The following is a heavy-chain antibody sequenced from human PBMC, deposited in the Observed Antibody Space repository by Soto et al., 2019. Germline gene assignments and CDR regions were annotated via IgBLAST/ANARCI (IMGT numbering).Heavy chain of an antibody. D-gene: IGHD3-22*01. V-gene: IGHV1-24*01. Sequence: ASVKVSCKVSGYTLTELSMHWVRQAPGKGLEWMGGFDPEDGETIYAQKFQGRVTMTEDTSTDTAYMELSSLRSEDTAVYYCATEYYYDSSGYYWLHYWGQGTLVTVSS. CDR3: ATEYYYDSSGYYWLHY. CDR2: FDPEDGET. J-gene: IGHJ4*02. CDR1: GYTLTELS.